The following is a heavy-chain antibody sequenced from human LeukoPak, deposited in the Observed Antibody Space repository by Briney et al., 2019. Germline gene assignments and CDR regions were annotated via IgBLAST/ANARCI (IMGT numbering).Heavy chain of an antibody. D-gene: IGHD3-3*01. J-gene: IGHJ6*03. CDR3: AKTSLSDASGHYYYMDV. Sequence: PGGSLRLSCAASGFTVSSNYMSWVRQAPGKGLEWVSVIYSGGSTYYADSVKGRFTISRDNSQNTVSLQVNNLRTDDTALYHCAKTSLSDASGHYYYMDVWGKGTTVTVSS. CDR1: GFTVSSNY. V-gene: IGHV3-53*05. CDR2: IYSGGST.